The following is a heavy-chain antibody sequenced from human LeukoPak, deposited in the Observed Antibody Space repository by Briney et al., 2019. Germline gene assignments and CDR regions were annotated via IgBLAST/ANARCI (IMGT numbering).Heavy chain of an antibody. D-gene: IGHD1-26*01. J-gene: IGHJ4*02. CDR3: ATGRTKWDLLNY. CDR1: GYSLTELS. Sequence: GASVKVSCKVSGYSLTELSLHWVGQAPGKGLEWMGGLDPADGEMIYTQMFQGRITMTEDSSTDTAYMEMSSLRSDDTAVYYCATGRTKWDLLNYWGQGTLVTVSS. CDR2: LDPADGEM. V-gene: IGHV1-24*01.